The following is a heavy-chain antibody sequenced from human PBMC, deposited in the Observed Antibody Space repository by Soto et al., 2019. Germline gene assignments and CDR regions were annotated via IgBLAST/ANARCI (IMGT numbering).Heavy chain of an antibody. V-gene: IGHV3-33*01. D-gene: IGHD1-26*01. CDR2: IWYDGSNK. Sequence: QVQLVESGGGVVQPGRSLRLSCAASGFTFSSYGMHWVRQAPGKGLEWVAVIWYDGSNKYYADSVKGRFTISRDNSKNTLYLQMKGLRAEDTAVYYCARDRVGAYYDSGMDVWGQGTTVTVSS. J-gene: IGHJ6*02. CDR1: GFTFSSYG. CDR3: ARDRVGAYYDSGMDV.